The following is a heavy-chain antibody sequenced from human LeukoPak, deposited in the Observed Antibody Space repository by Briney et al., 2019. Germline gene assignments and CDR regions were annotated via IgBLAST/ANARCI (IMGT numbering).Heavy chain of an antibody. J-gene: IGHJ4*02. CDR1: GFTFSSYA. CDR3: TTGESMVGSTIHIRWAD. V-gene: IGHV3-15*01. CDR2: IKSKTAGGTI. D-gene: IGHD1-26*01. Sequence: GGSLRLSCAASGFTFSSYAMSWVRQAPGKGLEWVGRIKSKTAGGTIDYAAPVKGRFTISRGDSKNTLYLQMNSLKTEDTAVYYCTTGESMVGSTIHIRWADWGQGTLVTVSS.